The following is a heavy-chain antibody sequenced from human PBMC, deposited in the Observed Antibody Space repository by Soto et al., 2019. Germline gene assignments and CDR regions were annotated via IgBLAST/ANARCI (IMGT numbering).Heavy chain of an antibody. CDR3: ASSSELLRFDY. J-gene: IGHJ4*02. D-gene: IGHD1-26*01. Sequence: EVQVVESGGGLVQPGGSLRLSCAASGFTFSSYWMSWVRQAPGKGLEWVANIKQDGSEKYYVDSGKGRFTISRDNAKNSLYLQMNSLRAEDTAVYYCASSSELLRFDYWGQGTLVTVSS. CDR1: GFTFSSYW. CDR2: IKQDGSEK. V-gene: IGHV3-7*03.